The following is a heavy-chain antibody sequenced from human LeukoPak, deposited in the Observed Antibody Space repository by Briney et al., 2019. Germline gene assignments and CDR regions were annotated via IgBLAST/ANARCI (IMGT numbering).Heavy chain of an antibody. V-gene: IGHV1-69*05. CDR2: IIPIFGTA. CDR3: ARESGFGELFPYCMDV. CDR1: GGTFSSYA. Sequence: SVKVSCKASGGTFSSYAISWVRQAPGQGLEWMGGIIPIFGTANYAQKFQGRVTITTNESTSTAYMELSSLRAEDTAVYYCARESGFGELFPYCMDVWGQGTTVTVSS. D-gene: IGHD3-10*01. J-gene: IGHJ6*02.